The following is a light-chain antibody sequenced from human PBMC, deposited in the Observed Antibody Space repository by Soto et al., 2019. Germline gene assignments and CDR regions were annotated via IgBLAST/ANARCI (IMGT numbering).Light chain of an antibody. Sequence: QSVLTQPPSASGTPGQRVTISCSGSSSNIGSNTVNWYQQVPGTAPKLLIYSSNQRPSGVPDRFSGYKSGTSASLAISGLQSEDEADYYCAAWDDSLNGVVFGGGTQLTVL. CDR1: SSNIGSNT. CDR3: AAWDDSLNGVV. CDR2: SSN. J-gene: IGLJ2*01. V-gene: IGLV1-44*01.